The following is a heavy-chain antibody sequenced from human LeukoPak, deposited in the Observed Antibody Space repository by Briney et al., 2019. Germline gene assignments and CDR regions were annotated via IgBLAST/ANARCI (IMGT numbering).Heavy chain of an antibody. CDR3: ARVVFWSGYYPDAFDI. Sequence: SVKVSCKASGGTFSSYAISWVRQAPGQGLEWMRGIIPIFGTANYAQKFQGRVTITTDESTSTAYMELSSLRSEDTAVYYCARVVFWSGYYPDAFDIWGQGTMVTVSS. CDR2: IIPIFGTA. V-gene: IGHV1-69*05. D-gene: IGHD3-3*01. CDR1: GGTFSSYA. J-gene: IGHJ3*02.